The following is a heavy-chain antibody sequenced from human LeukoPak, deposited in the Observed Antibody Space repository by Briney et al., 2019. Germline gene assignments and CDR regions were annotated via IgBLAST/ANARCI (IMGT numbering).Heavy chain of an antibody. CDR3: TTFADFWSAFSFDH. V-gene: IGHV3-15*01. CDR2: IKSRSDGGTA. J-gene: IGHJ4*02. CDR1: GFTVSNTW. D-gene: IGHD3-3*01. Sequence: GGSLRLSCAASGFTVSNTWMSWVRQAPRKGLEWVGRIKSRSDGGTAEYAAPVKGRFTISRDDSKNTLNLEMSSLRTEDTAVYYCTTFADFWSAFSFDHWGQGTLVTVSS.